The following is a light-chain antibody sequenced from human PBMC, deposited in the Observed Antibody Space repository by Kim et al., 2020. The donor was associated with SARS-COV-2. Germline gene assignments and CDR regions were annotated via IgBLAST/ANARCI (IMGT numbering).Light chain of an antibody. Sequence: SSELTQAPSVSVPPGQTAKITCSGDALPKQYAYWYQHKPGQAPVQVIYKDTERPSGIPERFSGSSSGTTVTLTISGVQAEDEADYYWQSADATGTFYIFGTGTKVTVL. V-gene: IGLV3-25*03. CDR3: QSADATGTFYI. J-gene: IGLJ1*01. CDR2: KDT. CDR1: ALPKQY.